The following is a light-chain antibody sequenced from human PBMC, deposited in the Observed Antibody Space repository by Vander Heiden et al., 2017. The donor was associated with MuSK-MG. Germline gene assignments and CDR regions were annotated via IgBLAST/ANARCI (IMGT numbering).Light chain of an antibody. Sequence: DIQMTQSPSSLSASVGDRVTITCRASQSISSYLNWYQQKPGKAPKLLIYAASSLQSGVPSRFSGSGSGTDFTLTISSRQPEDFATYYCQQSYSNPPVTFGGGTKVEIK. J-gene: IGKJ4*01. CDR3: QQSYSNPPVT. CDR2: AAS. CDR1: QSISSY. V-gene: IGKV1-39*01.